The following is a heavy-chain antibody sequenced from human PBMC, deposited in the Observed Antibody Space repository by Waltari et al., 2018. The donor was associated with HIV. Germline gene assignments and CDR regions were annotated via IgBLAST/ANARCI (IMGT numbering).Heavy chain of an antibody. CDR2: IRRSRSTI. Sequence: EVQLVESGGGLVQPGGSLRLSCAASGFTFSSYSMNWVRQAPGKGLEGGSYIRRSRSTIYYAAYVKGRFTIARDNAKNSLYLQMNSLRAEDTAVYYCARDDYGAYGMDVWGQGTTVTVSS. D-gene: IGHD4-17*01. J-gene: IGHJ6*02. V-gene: IGHV3-48*01. CDR3: ARDDYGAYGMDV. CDR1: GFTFSSYS.